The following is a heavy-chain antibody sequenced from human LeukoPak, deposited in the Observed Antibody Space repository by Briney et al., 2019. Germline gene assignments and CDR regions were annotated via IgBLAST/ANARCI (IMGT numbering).Heavy chain of an antibody. D-gene: IGHD3-3*01. CDR3: ASMEVLRFQNGMDV. Sequence: SETLSLTCTVSGGSISSYYWSWIRQPARKGLEWIGYIYYSGSTNYNPSLKSRVTISVDTSKNQFSLKLSSVTAADTAVYYCASMEVLRFQNGMDVWGQGTTVTVSS. J-gene: IGHJ6*02. V-gene: IGHV4-59*01. CDR2: IYYSGST. CDR1: GGSISSYY.